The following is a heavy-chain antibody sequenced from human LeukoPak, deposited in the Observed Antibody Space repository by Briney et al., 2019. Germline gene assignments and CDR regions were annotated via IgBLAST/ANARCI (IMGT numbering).Heavy chain of an antibody. V-gene: IGHV1-2*02. D-gene: IGHD3-22*01. Sequence: ASVKVSCKASRYTFTGYYMHWVRQAPGQRLEWMGWINPNSGGTNYGQRFHGSVTMTRDTSISTAYLELSRLRSDDAAVYYCARVRGYMIEDYCDYGGQGTLVTVS. CDR3: ARVRGYMIEDYCDY. CDR2: INPNSGGT. CDR1: RYTFTGYY. J-gene: IGHJ4*02.